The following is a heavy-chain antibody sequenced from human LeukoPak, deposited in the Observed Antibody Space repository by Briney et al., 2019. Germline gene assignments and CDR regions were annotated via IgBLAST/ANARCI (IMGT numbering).Heavy chain of an antibody. D-gene: IGHD3-9*01. CDR2: IRYDGSNK. CDR1: GFTFSTYA. CDR3: ARGRYYYILTGYHRNEAFDI. J-gene: IGHJ3*02. Sequence: PGGSLRLSCAASGFTFSTYAMHWVRQAPGKGLEWVAFIRYDGSNKYYADSVKGRFTISRDNSKNTLYVQMNSLRAEDTAVYYCARGRYYYILTGYHRNEAFDIWGQGTMVTVSS. V-gene: IGHV3-30*04.